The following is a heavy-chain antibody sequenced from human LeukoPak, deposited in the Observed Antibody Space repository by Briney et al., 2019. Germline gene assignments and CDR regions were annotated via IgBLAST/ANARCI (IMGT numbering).Heavy chain of an antibody. Sequence: GGSLRLSCAASGFTFSSYAMSWVRQAPGKGLEWVSSISGSGASIYYADSVKGRFTISRDNSKNTLYLQMNSLRAEDTAVYYCARDQYYDSSGYDSNWLDPWGQGTLVTVSS. J-gene: IGHJ5*02. D-gene: IGHD3-22*01. V-gene: IGHV3-23*01. CDR2: ISGSGASI. CDR3: ARDQYYDSSGYDSNWLDP. CDR1: GFTFSSYA.